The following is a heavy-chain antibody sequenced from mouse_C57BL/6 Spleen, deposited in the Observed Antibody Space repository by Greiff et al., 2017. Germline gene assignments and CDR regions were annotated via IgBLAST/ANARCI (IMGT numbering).Heavy chain of an antibody. CDR2: IWGVGST. J-gene: IGHJ3*01. CDR1: GFSLTSYG. CDR3: ATHSSGYPFAY. D-gene: IGHD3-2*02. Sequence: VKLLESGPGLVAPSQSLSITCTVSGFSLTSYGVDWVRQSPGKGLEWLGVIWGVGSTNYNSALKSRLSISKDTSTSQVFLKMNSLQTDDTAMYYCATHSSGYPFAYWGQGTLVTVSA. V-gene: IGHV2-6*01.